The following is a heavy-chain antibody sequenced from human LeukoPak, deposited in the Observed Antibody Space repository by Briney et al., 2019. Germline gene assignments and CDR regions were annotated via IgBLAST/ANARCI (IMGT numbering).Heavy chain of an antibody. CDR3: ARAADVEMATINFDY. J-gene: IGHJ4*02. CDR1: GFTFSSYE. V-gene: IGHV3-48*03. D-gene: IGHD5-24*01. Sequence: GGSLRLSCAASGFTFSSYEMNWVRQAPGKGLEWVSYISSSGSTIYCADSVKGRFTISRDNAKNSLYLQMNSLRAEDTAVYYCARAADVEMATINFDYWGQGTLVTVSS. CDR2: ISSSGSTI.